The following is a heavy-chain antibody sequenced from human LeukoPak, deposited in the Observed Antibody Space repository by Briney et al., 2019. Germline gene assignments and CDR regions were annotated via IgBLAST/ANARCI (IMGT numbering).Heavy chain of an antibody. CDR2: IYYSGST. J-gene: IGHJ5*02. Sequence: SETLSLTCTVSGGSISSYYWSWIRQPPGKGLEWIGYIYYSGSTNYNPSLKSRVTISVDTSKNQFSLKLSSVTAADTAVYYCARGVGLWFGEDKNWFDPWGQGTLVTVSS. CDR3: ARGVGLWFGEDKNWFDP. D-gene: IGHD3-10*01. V-gene: IGHV4-59*01. CDR1: GGSISSYY.